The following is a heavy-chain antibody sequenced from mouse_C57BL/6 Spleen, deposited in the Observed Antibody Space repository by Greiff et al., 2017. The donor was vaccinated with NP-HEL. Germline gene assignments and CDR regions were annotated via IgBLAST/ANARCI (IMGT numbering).Heavy chain of an antibody. J-gene: IGHJ2*01. CDR1: GYAFSSSW. CDR2: IYPGDGDT. CDR3: ARGDVVYFDY. D-gene: IGHD1-1*02. V-gene: IGHV1-82*01. Sequence: VQLQQSGPELVKPGASVKISCKASGYAFSSSWMNWVKQRPGKGLEWIGRIYPGDGDTNYNGKFKGKATLTADKSSSTAYMQISSLTSEDSAVYFCARGDVVYFDYWGQGTTLTVSS.